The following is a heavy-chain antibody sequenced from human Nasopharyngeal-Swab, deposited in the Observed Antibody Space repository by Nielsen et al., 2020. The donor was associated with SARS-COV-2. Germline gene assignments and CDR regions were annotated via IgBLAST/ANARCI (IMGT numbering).Heavy chain of an antibody. CDR2: IYYGGDIT. V-gene: IGHV3-23*03. J-gene: IGHJ3*02. CDR3: AKNRDSVAGTPDDAFDI. D-gene: IGHD6-19*01. Sequence: VCRASGRGVLWVSVIYYGGDITYYADSVKGRFTTSRDNSKNTVHLQMNSLRADDTAIYYCAKNRDSVAGTPDDAFDIWGQGTMVTVSS.